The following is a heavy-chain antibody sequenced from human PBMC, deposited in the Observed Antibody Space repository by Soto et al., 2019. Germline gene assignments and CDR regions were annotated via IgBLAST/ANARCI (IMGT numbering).Heavy chain of an antibody. D-gene: IGHD3-22*01. CDR2: ISGSGGST. CDR3: AKANDSSGYFLYNWFDP. CDR1: GFTFSSYA. J-gene: IGHJ5*02. Sequence: GGSLRLSCAASGFTFSSYAMSWVRQAPGKGLEWVSAISGSGGSTYYADSVKGRFTISRDNSKNTLYLQMNSLRAEDTAVYYCAKANDSSGYFLYNWFDPWGQGTLVTVSS. V-gene: IGHV3-23*01.